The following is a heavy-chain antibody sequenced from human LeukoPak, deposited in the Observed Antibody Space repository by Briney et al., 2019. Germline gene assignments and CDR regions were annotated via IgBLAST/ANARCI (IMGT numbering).Heavy chain of an antibody. CDR3: ARDRDVPAIGMDV. V-gene: IGHV3-21*06. J-gene: IGHJ6*02. Sequence: GGSLRLSCAASGFTFSSYTMNWVRQAPGKGLEWVSSISSRSSYMYYADSVKGRFTISRDNAKNSLYLQMNSLRAEDTAVYYCARDRDVPAIGMDVWGQGTTVTVSS. CDR2: ISSRSSYM. CDR1: GFTFSSYT.